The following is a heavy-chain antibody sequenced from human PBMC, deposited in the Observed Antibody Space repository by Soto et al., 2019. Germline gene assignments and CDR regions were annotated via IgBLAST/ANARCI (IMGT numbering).Heavy chain of an antibody. CDR2: TYYRSKWFN. J-gene: IGHJ5*02. CDR1: GDSVSNNSAA. D-gene: IGHD3-3*02. Sequence: SQTLSLTCAISGDSVSNNSAAWNWIRQSPSRGLEWLGRTYYRSKWFNNYALSVKGRITINPDTSKNQFSLQLSSVTPEDTAVYYCAREGRLAASIFHNWFDPWGQGTLVTVSS. CDR3: AREGRLAASIFHNWFDP. V-gene: IGHV6-1*01.